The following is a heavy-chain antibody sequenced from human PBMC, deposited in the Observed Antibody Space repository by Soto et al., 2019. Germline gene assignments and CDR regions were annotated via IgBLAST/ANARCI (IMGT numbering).Heavy chain of an antibody. J-gene: IGHJ4*02. Sequence: GGSLRLSCAASGFSFISYSMNWVRQAPGKGLEWVSYISSSSTTIYYADSVKGRFTISRDTAKNSLYLQMNSLRAEDTAVYYSARGGRGWPYFVSWGLETLVTVSS. D-gene: IGHD2-15*01. CDR1: GFSFISYS. V-gene: IGHV3-48*01. CDR2: ISSSSTTI. CDR3: ARGGRGWPYFVS.